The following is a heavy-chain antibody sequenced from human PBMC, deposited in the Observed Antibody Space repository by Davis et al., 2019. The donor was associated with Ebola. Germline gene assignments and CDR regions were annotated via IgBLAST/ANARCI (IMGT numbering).Heavy chain of an antibody. V-gene: IGHV4-59*12. CDR3: ARGRIRVPPGMDV. CDR2: IYYSGST. J-gene: IGHJ6*02. CDR1: GGSFSGYY. Sequence: MPSETLSLTCAVYGGSFSGYYWSWIRQPPGKGLEWIGYIYYSGSTNYNPSLKSRVTISVDTSKNQFSLKLSSVTAADTAVYYCARGRIRVPPGMDVWGQGTTVTVSS.